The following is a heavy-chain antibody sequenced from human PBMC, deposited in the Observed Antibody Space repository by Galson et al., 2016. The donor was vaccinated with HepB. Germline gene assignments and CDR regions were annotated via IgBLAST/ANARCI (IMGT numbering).Heavy chain of an antibody. J-gene: IGHJ6*02. CDR3: ARSYGIRAGTTVYGMDV. V-gene: IGHV3-21*01. CDR2: ITSSGSLT. Sequence: SLRLSCAASGLTFGSYTMTWVRQAPGKGLEWVSAITSSGSLTYYADSVKGRFTISRDSAKKSLYLQMNSLRAEDTAVYYCARSYGIRAGTTVYGMDVWGQGTTVTVSS. CDR1: GLTFGSYT. D-gene: IGHD1-1*01.